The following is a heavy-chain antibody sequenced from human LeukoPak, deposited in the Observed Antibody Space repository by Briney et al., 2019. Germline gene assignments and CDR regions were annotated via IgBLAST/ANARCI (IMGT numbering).Heavy chain of an antibody. Sequence: ASVKVSCNASGYTFTGYHMHWVRHAPGQGLGWIGWINPNSGGTNYAQHIQGRVTMTRKTSISTAYMELSSLRSDDTAVYYCARNLGSGWNFDYWGQGNLVTVSS. CDR1: GYTFTGYH. J-gene: IGHJ4*02. D-gene: IGHD6-19*01. V-gene: IGHV1-2*02. CDR3: ARNLGSGWNFDY. CDR2: INPNSGGT.